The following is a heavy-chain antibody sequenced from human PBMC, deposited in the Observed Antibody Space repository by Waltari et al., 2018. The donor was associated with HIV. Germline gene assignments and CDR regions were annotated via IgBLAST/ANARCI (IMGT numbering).Heavy chain of an antibody. Sequence: EVQLVESGGGPVKPGGSLRLSCAAFGFTFSAYSMNWVRQDPGKGLGGVSAISGSGKVGYYADSVKGRFTISRDNAKNSLSLQMNSLRAEDTSVYYCARDSRDTSWSLNWFDPWGQGTLVTVSS. D-gene: IGHD2-2*01. V-gene: IGHV3-21*01. CDR2: ISGSGKVG. J-gene: IGHJ5*02. CDR3: ARDSRDTSWSLNWFDP. CDR1: GFTFSAYS.